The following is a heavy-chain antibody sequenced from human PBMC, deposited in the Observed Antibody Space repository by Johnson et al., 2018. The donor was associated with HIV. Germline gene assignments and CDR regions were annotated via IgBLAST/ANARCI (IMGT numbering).Heavy chain of an antibody. D-gene: IGHD3-10*01. V-gene: IGHV3-20*04. CDR3: ARTRHYYEAFDI. CDR2: INWNGGSI. Sequence: VQLVESGGGVARPGGSLRLSCEASGFTFDDYGMTWVRQPPGKGLEWVSGINWNGGSIAYADSVKGRFTISRDNSKNTLYLQMNSLRAEDTAVYYCARTRHYYEAFDIWGQGTMVTVSS. J-gene: IGHJ3*02. CDR1: GFTFDDYG.